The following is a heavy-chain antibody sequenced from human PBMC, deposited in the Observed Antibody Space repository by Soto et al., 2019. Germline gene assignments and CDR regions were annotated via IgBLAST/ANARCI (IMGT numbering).Heavy chain of an antibody. Sequence: QVQLVQSGAEVKKPGSSVKVSCKASGGTFSSYTISWVRQAPGQGLEWMGRIIPILGIANYAQKFQGRVTIPADKSTSTAYIELSSLRSEYTAVYYCARSYCSGGSCYRAAPDYWGQGTLVTVSS. V-gene: IGHV1-69*02. CDR3: ARSYCSGGSCYRAAPDY. CDR1: GGTFSSYT. D-gene: IGHD2-15*01. CDR2: IIPILGIA. J-gene: IGHJ4*02.